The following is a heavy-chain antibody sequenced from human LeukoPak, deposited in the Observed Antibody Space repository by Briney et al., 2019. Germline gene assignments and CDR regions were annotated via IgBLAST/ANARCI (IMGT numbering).Heavy chain of an antibody. CDR2: IYYSGST. V-gene: IGHV4-59*01. CDR3: ARDNGVKYYFDY. J-gene: IGHJ4*02. CDR1: GGSISSYY. Sequence: SETLSLTCTVSGGSISSYYWSWIRQPPGKGLEWIGYIYYSGSTNYNPSLKSRVTISVDTSKNQFSLKLSSVTAADTAVYYCARDNGVKYYFDYWGQGTLVTVSS. D-gene: IGHD4-23*01.